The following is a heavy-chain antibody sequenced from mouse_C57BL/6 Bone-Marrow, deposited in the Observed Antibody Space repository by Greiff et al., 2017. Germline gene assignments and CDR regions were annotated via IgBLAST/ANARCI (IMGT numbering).Heavy chain of an antibody. Sequence: VKLVESGAELVRPGSSVKLSCKASGYTFTSYWMHWVKQRPIQGLEWIGNIDPSDSETHYNQKFKDKATLTVDKSSSTAYMQLSSLTSEDSAVYYCARGGNTVVEGYFDVWGTGTTVTVSS. V-gene: IGHV1-52*01. D-gene: IGHD1-1*01. J-gene: IGHJ1*03. CDR3: ARGGNTVVEGYFDV. CDR2: IDPSDSET. CDR1: GYTFTSYW.